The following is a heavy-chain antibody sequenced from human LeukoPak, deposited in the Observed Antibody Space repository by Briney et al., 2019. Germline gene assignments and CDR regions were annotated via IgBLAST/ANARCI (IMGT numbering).Heavy chain of an antibody. CDR2: IYTSGST. Sequence: SETLSLTCTVSGGSISSYYWSWIRQPAGKGLEWIGRIYTSGSTNYNPSLKSRVTISVDTSKNQFSLKLSSVTAADTAVYYCARDQGYYDSSGYYLDAFGIWGQGTMVTVSS. D-gene: IGHD3-22*01. J-gene: IGHJ3*02. CDR3: ARDQGYYDSSGYYLDAFGI. V-gene: IGHV4-4*07. CDR1: GGSISSYY.